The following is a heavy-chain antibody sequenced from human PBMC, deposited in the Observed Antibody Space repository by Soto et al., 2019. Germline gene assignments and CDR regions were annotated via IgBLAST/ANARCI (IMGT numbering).Heavy chain of an antibody. J-gene: IGHJ4*02. CDR2: ISYDGSNK. CDR3: ARGILSWSNPYYFDY. Sequence: QVQLVESGGGVVQPGRSLRLSCAASGFTFSSYAMHWVRQAPGKGLEWVAVISYDGSNKYYADSVKGRFTISRDNSKNTLYLQMNSLRAEDTAVYYCARGILSWSNPYYFDYWGQGTLVTVSS. CDR1: GFTFSSYA. V-gene: IGHV3-30-3*01. D-gene: IGHD2-15*01.